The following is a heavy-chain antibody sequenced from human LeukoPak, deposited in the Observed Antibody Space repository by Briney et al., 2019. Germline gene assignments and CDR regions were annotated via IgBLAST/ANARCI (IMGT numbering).Heavy chain of an antibody. J-gene: IGHJ4*02. D-gene: IGHD3-10*01. Sequence: ASVKVSCKVSGYTLTELSMHWVRQAPGKGLEWMGGFDPEDGETIYARKFQGRVTMTEDTSTDTAYMELSSLRSEDTAVYYCATGPLRVRGVLSNWGQGTLVTVSS. CDR3: ATGPLRVRGVLSN. V-gene: IGHV1-24*01. CDR1: GYTLTELS. CDR2: FDPEDGET.